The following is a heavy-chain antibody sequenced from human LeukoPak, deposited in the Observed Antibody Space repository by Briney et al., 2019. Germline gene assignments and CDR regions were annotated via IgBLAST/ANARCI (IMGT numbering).Heavy chain of an antibody. D-gene: IGHD1-26*01. V-gene: IGHV1-18*01. CDR1: GYSFTSYG. Sequence: GESLKISCKGSGYSFTSYGISWVRQAPGQGLEWMGWISAYNGNTNYAQKLQGRVTMTTDTSTSTAYMELRSLRSDDTAVYYCARDHMGGSYLHFQHWGQGTLVTVSS. CDR3: ARDHMGGSYLHFQH. CDR2: ISAYNGNT. J-gene: IGHJ1*01.